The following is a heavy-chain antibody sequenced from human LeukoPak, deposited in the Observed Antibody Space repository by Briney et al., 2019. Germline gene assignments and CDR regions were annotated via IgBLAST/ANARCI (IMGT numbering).Heavy chain of an antibody. J-gene: IGHJ6*02. CDR3: ARTDMVYYGMDV. CDR1: GFTFSSYS. V-gene: IGHV3-21*04. D-gene: IGHD3-10*01. CDR2: ISGTSRYI. Sequence: GGSLRLSCAASGFTFSSYSMIWVRQAPGKGLEWVSSISGTSRYIYYADSVKGRFTISRDNSKNTLYLQMNSLRAEDTAVYYCARTDMVYYGMDVWGQGTTVTVSS.